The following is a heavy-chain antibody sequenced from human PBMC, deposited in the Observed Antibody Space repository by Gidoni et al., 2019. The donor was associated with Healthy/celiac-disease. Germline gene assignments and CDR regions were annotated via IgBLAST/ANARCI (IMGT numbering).Heavy chain of an antibody. V-gene: IGHV4-39*01. CDR3: ASSTTTMIVVVNNAFDI. D-gene: IGHD3-22*01. J-gene: IGHJ3*02. Sequence: TYYNPSLKSRVTISVDTSKNQFSLKLSSVTAADTAVYYCASSTTTMIVVVNNAFDIWGQGTMVTVSS. CDR2: T.